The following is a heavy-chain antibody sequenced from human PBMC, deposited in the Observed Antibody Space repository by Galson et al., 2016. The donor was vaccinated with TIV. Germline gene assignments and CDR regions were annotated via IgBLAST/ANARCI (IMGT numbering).Heavy chain of an antibody. D-gene: IGHD6-19*01. V-gene: IGHV1-69*13. CDR1: GGTFNIYA. Sequence: SVKVSCKASGGTFNIYAISWVRQAPGQGLEWMGGILPIFGAATYAQKFQGRVTITADESTNTAYMELSGLNSDDTAMYYCARPSSSCRGCSYYYYMDVWGKGTTVTVSS. J-gene: IGHJ6*03. CDR3: ARPSSSCRGCSYYYYMDV. CDR2: ILPIFGAA.